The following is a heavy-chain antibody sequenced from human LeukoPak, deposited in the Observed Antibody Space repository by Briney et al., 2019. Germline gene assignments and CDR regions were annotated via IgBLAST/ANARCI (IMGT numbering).Heavy chain of an antibody. CDR1: GFTFSSYE. J-gene: IGHJ5*02. D-gene: IGHD6-13*01. CDR3: ARDLMGAAAGTPYWFDP. Sequence: GGSLRLSCAASGFTFSSYEMNWVRQAPGKGLEWVAVISYDGSNKYYADSVKGRFTISRDNSKNTLYLQMNSLRAEDTAVYYCARDLMGAAAGTPYWFDPWGQGTLVTVSS. V-gene: IGHV3-30*04. CDR2: ISYDGSNK.